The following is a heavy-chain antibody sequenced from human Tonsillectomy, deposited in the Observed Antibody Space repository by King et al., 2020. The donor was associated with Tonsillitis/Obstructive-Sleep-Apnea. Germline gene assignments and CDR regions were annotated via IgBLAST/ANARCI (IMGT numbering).Heavy chain of an antibody. D-gene: IGHD1-1*01. CDR3: ASHQEVLEPSHY. CDR2: IYPGDSDT. J-gene: IGHJ4*02. V-gene: IGHV5-51*01. CDR1: GNSFSNYW. Sequence: EVQLVESGAEVRKPGESLKISCKGSGNSFSNYWIAWVRQRPGKGLEWMGSIYPGDSDTRYSPSFQGQVTISADKSISTAYLQWNSLKASDTAKYFCASHQEVLEPSHYWAQGTLVTVSS.